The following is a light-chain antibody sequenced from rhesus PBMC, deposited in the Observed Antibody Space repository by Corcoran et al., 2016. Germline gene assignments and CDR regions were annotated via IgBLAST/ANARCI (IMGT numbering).Light chain of an antibody. V-gene: IGKV3-53*01. CDR1: PSVSSY. J-gene: IGKJ4*01. CDR3: RKSSSSPPT. CDR2: GVS. Sequence: QVILTQSPATLSLSPGERATLSCRASPSVSSYLAWYQQKPGQAPRLLIYGVSSRASGILDRFSGQGSGTEFTLTISSREPEDFAGYYCRKSSSSPPTFGGGTKVEIK.